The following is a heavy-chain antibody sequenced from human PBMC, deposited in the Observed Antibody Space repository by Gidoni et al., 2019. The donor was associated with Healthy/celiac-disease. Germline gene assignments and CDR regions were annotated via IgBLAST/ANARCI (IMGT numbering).Heavy chain of an antibody. CDR3: ARGAIGDY. J-gene: IGHJ4*02. CDR2: INHSGST. CDR1: GGSLSGYY. V-gene: IGHV4-34*01. Sequence: QVQLQQWGAGLLKPSETLSLTCAVYGGSLSGYYWSWIRQPPGKGLEWIGEINHSGSTNYNPSLKSRVTISVDTSKNQFSLKLSSVTAADTAVYYCARGAIGDYWGQGTLVTVSS.